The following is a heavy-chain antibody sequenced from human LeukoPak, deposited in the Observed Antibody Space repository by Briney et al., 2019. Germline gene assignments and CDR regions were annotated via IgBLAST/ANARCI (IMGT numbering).Heavy chain of an antibody. CDR2: PRGNGDT. J-gene: IGHJ4*02. CDR3: AKANWVSNADAVF. CDR1: GFSFSSYA. Sequence: GGSLRLSCAASGFSFSSYAMSWVREAPARGLEWVSSPRGNGDTFYADSVKGRFTLSRDNSRNTVYLQLNNLRVEDTAVYYCAKANWVSNADAVFWGQGTVVTVSS. V-gene: IGHV3-23*01. D-gene: IGHD1-1*01.